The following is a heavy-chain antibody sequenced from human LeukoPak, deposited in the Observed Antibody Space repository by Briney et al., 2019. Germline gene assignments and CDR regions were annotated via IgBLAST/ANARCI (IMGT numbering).Heavy chain of an antibody. D-gene: IGHD6-6*01. J-gene: IGHJ4*02. CDR2: INPNSGGT. CDR3: ARTGSSSDY. Sequence: ASVKVSCKPSVYSFTVYYMHWVRQAPRQGREWMGWINPNSGGTNYAQKFQGRVTMTRDTSISTAYMELSRLRSDHTAVYYWARTGSSSDYWGQGTLVTVSS. CDR1: VYSFTVYY. V-gene: IGHV1-2*02.